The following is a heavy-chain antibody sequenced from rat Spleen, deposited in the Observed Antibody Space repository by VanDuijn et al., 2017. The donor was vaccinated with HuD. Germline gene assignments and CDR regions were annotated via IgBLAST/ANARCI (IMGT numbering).Heavy chain of an antibody. CDR2: IDWNGDE. CDR3: ARRRTGRSAPFDY. Sequence: QVTLKESGPGMIQSSKTLSLTCSFSGFSLSTSGMVVNWIRQPSGKSLEWLAAIDWNGDEFYNPSLKSRLAVSRDTSNTQLFLKITNVGTADTATYYCARRRTGRSAPFDYWGQGVMVTVSS. CDR1: GFSLSTSGMV. J-gene: IGHJ2*01. D-gene: IGHD3-7*01. V-gene: IGHV8-22*01.